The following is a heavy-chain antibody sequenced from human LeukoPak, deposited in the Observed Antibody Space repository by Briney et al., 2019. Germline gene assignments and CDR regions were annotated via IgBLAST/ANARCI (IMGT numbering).Heavy chain of an antibody. V-gene: IGHV3-20*04. Sequence: GGSLRLSCAASGFTFDDYGMSWVRQAPGKGLEWVSGINWNGGSTGYADSVKGRFTISRDNSKNTLYLQMGSLRAEDMAVYYCARGRSWFGELSPFDYWGQGTLVTVSS. CDR2: INWNGGST. D-gene: IGHD3-10*01. CDR1: GFTFDDYG. J-gene: IGHJ4*02. CDR3: ARGRSWFGELSPFDY.